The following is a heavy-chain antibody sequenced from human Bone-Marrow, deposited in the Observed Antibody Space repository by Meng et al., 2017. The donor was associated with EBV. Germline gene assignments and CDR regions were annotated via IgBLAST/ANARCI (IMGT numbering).Heavy chain of an antibody. CDR1: GGSFRSDA. D-gene: IGHD3-10*01. CDR3: ASESGRGFTPDY. Sequence: RLVHAGDSGKKPVSSVEVSCKTSGGSFRSDAGSWVRQAPGQGLEWMGGLIPMSDAPHCAQKFQDRVRITADESTSTHYMDLSGLRSEDTAVYYCASESGRGFTPDYWGQGTLVTVSS. J-gene: IGHJ4*02. CDR2: LIPMSDAP. V-gene: IGHV1-69*01.